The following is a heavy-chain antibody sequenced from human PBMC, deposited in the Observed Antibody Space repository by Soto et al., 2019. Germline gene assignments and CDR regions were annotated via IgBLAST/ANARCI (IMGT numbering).Heavy chain of an antibody. D-gene: IGHD3-9*01. J-gene: IGHJ4*02. CDR1: GGSISSSNW. Sequence: QVQLQESGPGLVKPSGTLSLTCAVSGGSISSSNWWSWVRQPPGKGLEWIGEIYHSGSTNYNPSLKRRVTISXXKXKTXFSLKLSSVTAADTAVYYCARALYYDILTGYSTDNWGQGTLVTVSS. CDR3: ARALYYDILTGYSTDN. CDR2: IYHSGST. V-gene: IGHV4-4*02.